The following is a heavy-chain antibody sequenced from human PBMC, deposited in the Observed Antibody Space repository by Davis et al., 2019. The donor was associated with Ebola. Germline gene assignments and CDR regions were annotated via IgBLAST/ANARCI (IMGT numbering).Heavy chain of an antibody. CDR2: IYYSGST. J-gene: IGHJ6*03. CDR3: ADARYYYYYMDV. Sequence: PSETLSLTCTVSGGSISSSSYYWGWIRQPPGKGLEWIGSIYYSGSTYYNPSLKSRVTISVDTSKNQFSLKLSSVTAADTAVYYCADARYYYYYMDVWGKGTTVTVSS. D-gene: IGHD2-8*01. CDR1: GGSISSSSYY. V-gene: IGHV4-39*07.